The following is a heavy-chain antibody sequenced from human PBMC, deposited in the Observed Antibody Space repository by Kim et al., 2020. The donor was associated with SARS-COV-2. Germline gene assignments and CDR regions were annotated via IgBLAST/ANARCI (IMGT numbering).Heavy chain of an antibody. Sequence: GGSLRLSCAASGFTFSSYAMHWVRQAPGKGLEWVAVISYDGSNKYYADSVKGRFTISRDNSKNTLYLQMNSLRAEDTAVYYCARDRGLRYFDWLTAPGM. CDR3: ARDRGLRYFDWLTAPGM. CDR1: GFTFSSYA. V-gene: IGHV3-30*04. J-gene: IGHJ6*01. CDR2: ISYDGSNK. D-gene: IGHD3-9*01.